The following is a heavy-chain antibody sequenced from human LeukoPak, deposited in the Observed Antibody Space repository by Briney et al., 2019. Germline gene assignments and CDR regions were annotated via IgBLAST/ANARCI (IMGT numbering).Heavy chain of an antibody. V-gene: IGHV4-61*01. J-gene: IGHJ4*02. CDR3: ARVLRAASWRSYDY. CDR1: GGSVSNSLYH. D-gene: IGHD5-18*01. CDR2: IYYNGDT. Sequence: PSETLSLTCTVSGGSVSNSLYHWSWIRQPPGKGLEYIGYIYYNGDTSYNPSLKNRVIISIDTSSNQFSLRLNSMTAADTAMYYCARVLRAASWRSYDYWGQGSLVTVSS.